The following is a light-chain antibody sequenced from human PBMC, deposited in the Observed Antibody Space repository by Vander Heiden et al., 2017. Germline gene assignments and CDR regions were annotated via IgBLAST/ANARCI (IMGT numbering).Light chain of an antibody. Sequence: QSVLPPPPSASGPPGQRVTVTSSGRCSIIWSTTVNWYQQLPGTAPKLLIYSNNQRPSGVPDRFSGSKSGTSASLAISGLQSEDEADYYCAAWDDSLKGVFGGGTKLTVL. CDR2: SNN. J-gene: IGLJ3*02. CDR1: CSIIWSTT. V-gene: IGLV1-44*01. CDR3: AAWDDSLKGV.